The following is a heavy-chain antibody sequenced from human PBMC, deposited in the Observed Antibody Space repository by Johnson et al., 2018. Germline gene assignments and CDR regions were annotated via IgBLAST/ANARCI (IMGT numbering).Heavy chain of an antibody. V-gene: IGHV1-46*04. CDR2: INPSSGAT. CDR3: AREGGLDV. CDR1: GYTFTTYF. Sequence: VQLVESGAEVKKPGASVRLSCKASGYTFTTYFMHWVRQAPGQGLEWMVIINPSSGATTYAQKLQGRVTMTRDTSTSTVYMELSSLRSEDTAVYYCAREGGLDVWGQGATVTVFS. J-gene: IGHJ6*02.